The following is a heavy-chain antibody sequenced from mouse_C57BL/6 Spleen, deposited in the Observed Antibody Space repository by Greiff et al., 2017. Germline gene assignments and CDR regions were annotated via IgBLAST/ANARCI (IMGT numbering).Heavy chain of an antibody. J-gene: IGHJ3*01. CDR3: ARSYYGSRGAY. CDR2: INPNNGGT. Sequence: EVQLQQSGPELVKPGASVKISCKASGYTFTDYYMNWVKQSHGKSLEWIGDINPNNGGTSYNQKFKGKATLTVDKSSSTAYMELRSLTSEDSAVYYCARSYYGSRGAYWGQGTLVTVSA. CDR1: GYTFTDYY. V-gene: IGHV1-26*01. D-gene: IGHD1-1*01.